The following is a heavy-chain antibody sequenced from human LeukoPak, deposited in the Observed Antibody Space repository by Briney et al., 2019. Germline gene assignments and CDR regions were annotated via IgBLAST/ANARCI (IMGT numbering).Heavy chain of an antibody. D-gene: IGHD3-10*01. CDR3: ARGEGYYYGSPWFDP. CDR1: GFTVSSNY. J-gene: IGHJ5*02. V-gene: IGHV3-53*01. Sequence: GGSLRLSCAASGFTVSSNYMSWVRQAPGKGLEWVSVIYSGGSTYYADSVKGRFTISRDNSKNTLYLQMNSLRAEDTAVYYCARGEGYYYGSPWFDPWGQGTLVTVSS. CDR2: IYSGGST.